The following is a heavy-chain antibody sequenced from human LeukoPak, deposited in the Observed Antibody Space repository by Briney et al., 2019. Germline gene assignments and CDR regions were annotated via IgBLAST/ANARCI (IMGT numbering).Heavy chain of an antibody. V-gene: IGHV3-23*01. CDR2: ISGSGGST. CDR1: GFTFSSYA. CDR3: AKDTYSTSPYYFDY. Sequence: TGGSLRLSCAASGFTFSSYAMSWVRQAPGKGLEWVSAISGSGGSTYYADSVKGRFTISRDNSKNTLYLQMNSLRAEDTAVYYCAKDTYSTSPYYFDYWGQGTLVTVSP. D-gene: IGHD1-26*01. J-gene: IGHJ4*02.